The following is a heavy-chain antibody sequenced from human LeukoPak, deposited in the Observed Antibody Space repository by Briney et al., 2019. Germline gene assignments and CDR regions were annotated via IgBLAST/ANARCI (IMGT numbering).Heavy chain of an antibody. Sequence: SETLSLTCAVYGGSSSGYYWSWVRQPPGKGLEWIGYVHYSGSTKYNPSLKSPVTLSVDPSRNRFSLKLSSVTAADTAVYYCARGQTGSYYSADSWGQGTLVTVSS. V-gene: IGHV4-59*01. CDR2: VHYSGST. D-gene: IGHD1-26*01. CDR3: ARGQTGSYYSADS. J-gene: IGHJ4*02. CDR1: GGSSSGYY.